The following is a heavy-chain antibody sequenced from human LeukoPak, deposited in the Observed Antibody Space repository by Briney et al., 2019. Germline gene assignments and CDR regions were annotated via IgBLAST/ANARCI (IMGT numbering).Heavy chain of an antibody. CDR3: AKAENYYDTYFDY. CDR2: ISGSGGST. CDR1: GFTFSSYA. D-gene: IGHD3-22*01. Sequence: GGSLRLSCAASGFTFSSYAMSWVRQAPGKGLEWVSAISGSGGSTYYADSVKGPFTISRDNSKNTLYLQMNSLRAEDTAVYYCAKAENYYDTYFDYWGQGTLVTVSS. V-gene: IGHV3-23*01. J-gene: IGHJ4*02.